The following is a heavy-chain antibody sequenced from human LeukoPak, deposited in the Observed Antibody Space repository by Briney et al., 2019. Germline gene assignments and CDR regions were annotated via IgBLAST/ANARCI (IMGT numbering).Heavy chain of an antibody. D-gene: IGHD3-10*01. CDR1: GGSISSGDYY. CDR2: IYYSGST. V-gene: IGHV4-30-4*01. Sequence: SQTLSLTCTVSGGSISSGDYYWSWIRQPPGKGLDWIGYIYYSGSTYYNPSLKSRVTISLDTSKNQFSLRLTSVTAADTAVYYCARAIASSGSRLFDYWGQGTLVTVSS. CDR3: ARAIASSGSRLFDY. J-gene: IGHJ4*02.